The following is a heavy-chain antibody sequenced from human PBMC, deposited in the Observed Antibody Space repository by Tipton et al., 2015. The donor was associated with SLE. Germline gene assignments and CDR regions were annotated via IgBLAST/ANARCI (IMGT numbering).Heavy chain of an antibody. V-gene: IGHV4-61*01. CDR3: ARGRYSSGWRGGFDP. CDR2: IYYSGST. D-gene: IGHD6-19*01. J-gene: IGHJ5*02. Sequence: LRLSCTVSGGSISSSSYYWSWIRQPPGKGLEWIGYIYYSGSTNYNPSLKSRVTISVDTSKNQFSLKLSSVTAADTAVYYCARGRYSSGWRGGFDPWGQGTLVTVSS. CDR1: GGSISSSSYY.